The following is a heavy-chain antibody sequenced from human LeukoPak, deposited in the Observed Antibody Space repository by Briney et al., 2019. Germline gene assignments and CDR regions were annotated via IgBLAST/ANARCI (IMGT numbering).Heavy chain of an antibody. CDR1: GYTFTSYA. V-gene: IGHV1-3*01. J-gene: IGHJ5*02. CDR3: AREKLTGGFDP. D-gene: IGHD3-10*01. CDR2: INAGNGNT. Sequence: ASVKVSCKASGYTFTSYAMHWVRQAPGQRLEWMGWINAGNGNTKYPQKFQGRVTITRDTSASTAYMELSSLRSEDTAVYYCAREKLTGGFDPWGQGTLVTVSS.